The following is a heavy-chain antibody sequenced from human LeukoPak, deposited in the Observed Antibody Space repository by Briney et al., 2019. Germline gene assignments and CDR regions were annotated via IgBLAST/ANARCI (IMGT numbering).Heavy chain of an antibody. CDR2: INPNSGGT. V-gene: IGHV1-2*02. J-gene: IGHJ4*02. CDR3: ARESHYYYPSGSYSTFDY. Sequence: ASVKVSCKASGYTFTGYYMHWVRQAPGQGLEWMGWINPNSGGTNYAQKFQGRVTMTRDTSISTAYMELSRLRSDDTAVYYCARESHYYYPSGSYSTFDYWGQGTLVTVSS. D-gene: IGHD3-10*01. CDR1: GYTFTGYY.